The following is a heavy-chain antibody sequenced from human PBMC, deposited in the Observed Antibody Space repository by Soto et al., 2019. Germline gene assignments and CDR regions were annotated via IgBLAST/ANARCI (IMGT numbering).Heavy chain of an antibody. J-gene: IGHJ4*02. D-gene: IGHD2-8*02. CDR2: INHTGST. CDR3: ARDKITGLFDC. V-gene: IGHV4-34*01. CDR1: GGSFSGYS. Sequence: SETLSLTCAVYGGSFSGYSWTWIRQPPGTGLEWIGEINHTGSTNYNPSLKSRVTISVDTSKNQFSLKLTSVTAADTAVYYCARDKITGLFDCWGQGTLVTVS.